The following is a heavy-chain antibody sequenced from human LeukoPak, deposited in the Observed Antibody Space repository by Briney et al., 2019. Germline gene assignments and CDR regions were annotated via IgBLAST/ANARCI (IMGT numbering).Heavy chain of an antibody. J-gene: IGHJ4*02. D-gene: IGHD2-21*01. Sequence: PSETLSLTCIVSGGSISSISSNNYHWGWIRQPPGKGLEWIGSIYYSGSTYYNPSLKSRVTISVDTSKNQFSLKLSSVTAADTAVYYCASLLLRQAYYFDYWGQGTLVTVSS. CDR3: ASLLLRQAYYFDY. CDR2: IYYSGST. V-gene: IGHV4-39*01. CDR1: GGSISSISSNNYH.